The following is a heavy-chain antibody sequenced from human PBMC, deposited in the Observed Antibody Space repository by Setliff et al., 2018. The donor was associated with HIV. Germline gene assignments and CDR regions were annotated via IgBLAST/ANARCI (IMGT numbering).Heavy chain of an antibody. Sequence: PGESLKISCMGFGYSFTNYWIAWARQMPGKGLEWMGIIYPDDSDTNYSPSFRGQVTMSADKSINTAYLQWDSLKASDSAMYYCARAKNKWNPGDYWGQETVVTVSS. V-gene: IGHV5-51*01. CDR1: GYSFTNYW. J-gene: IGHJ4*02. CDR3: ARAKNKWNPGDY. CDR2: IYPDDSDT. D-gene: IGHD1-20*01.